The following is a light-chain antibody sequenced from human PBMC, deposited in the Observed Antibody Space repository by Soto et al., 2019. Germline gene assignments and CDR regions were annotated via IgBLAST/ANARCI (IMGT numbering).Light chain of an antibody. V-gene: IGLV1-44*01. CDR2: NNN. Sequence: QSALTQQPSASGTPGQRVTISCSGSSSNIETNTVDWYQHLPGTAPKVLIFNNNQRPPGVPDRFSGSKSGTSASLAISGLQSEDEADYYCAVWDDSLSGMVFGGGTKVTVL. J-gene: IGLJ2*01. CDR1: SSNIETNT. CDR3: AVWDDSLSGMV.